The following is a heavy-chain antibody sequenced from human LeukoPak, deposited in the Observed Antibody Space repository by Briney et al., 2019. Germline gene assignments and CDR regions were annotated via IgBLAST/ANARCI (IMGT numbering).Heavy chain of an antibody. CDR3: ARGGGYNTFDY. J-gene: IGHJ4*02. D-gene: IGHD5-24*01. V-gene: IGHV1-69*01. CDR1: GGTFSSYA. Sequence: SVKLCCKASGGTFSSYAISWVRQAPGQGLEWMGGIIPIFGTANYAQKFQGRVTITADESTSTAYMELSSLRSEDTAVYYCARGGGYNTFDYWGQGTLVTVSS. CDR2: IIPIFGTA.